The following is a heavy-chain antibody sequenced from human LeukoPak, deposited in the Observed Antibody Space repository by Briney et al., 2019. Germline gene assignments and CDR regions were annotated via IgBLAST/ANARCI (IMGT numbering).Heavy chain of an antibody. J-gene: IGHJ4*02. V-gene: IGHV3-7*05. CDR2: IDQSGGRN. D-gene: IGHD4/OR15-4a*01. Sequence: PGGSLRLSCAASGFTFSRFWMNWVRQAPGRGLEWVANIDQSGGRNNYVDSVKGRFTISRDNAKNSLFLEMSSLRADDTAVYFCARDAGDGAFDIWGQGTLVTVSS. CDR3: ARDAGDGAFDI. CDR1: GFTFSRFW.